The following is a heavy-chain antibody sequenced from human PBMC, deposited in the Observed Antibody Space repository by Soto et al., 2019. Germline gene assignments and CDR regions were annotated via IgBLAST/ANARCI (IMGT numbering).Heavy chain of an antibody. Sequence: PGGSLRLSCVASGFTFNKYALAWVRQAPGKGLEWVSAISGSGASTYDADSVKGRFTISRDNSNNTLYLQMNSLRAEDTAVYYCARFDSTGYYGMDVWGQGTTVTVSS. D-gene: IGHD3-22*01. CDR1: GFTFNKYA. CDR2: ISGSGAST. J-gene: IGHJ6*02. CDR3: ARFDSTGYYGMDV. V-gene: IGHV3-23*01.